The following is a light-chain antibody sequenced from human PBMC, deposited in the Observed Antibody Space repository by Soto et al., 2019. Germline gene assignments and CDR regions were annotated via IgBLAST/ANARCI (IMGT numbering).Light chain of an antibody. CDR3: QSYGTSLSGLYV. J-gene: IGLJ1*01. V-gene: IGLV1-40*01. CDR2: DSN. Sequence: QSVLTQPPSVSGAPGQRVIISCTGSSSNIGAGRDVHWYRQFPGEAPKCLISDSNHRPSGVPDRFSVSKSGASASLAITGLRPEDEGDYFCQSYGTSLSGLYVFGTGTKLTVL. CDR1: SSNIGAGRD.